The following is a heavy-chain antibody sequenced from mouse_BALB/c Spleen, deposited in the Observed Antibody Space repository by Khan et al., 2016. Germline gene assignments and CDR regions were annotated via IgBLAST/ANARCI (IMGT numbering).Heavy chain of an antibody. CDR2: INPSNGRT. V-gene: IGHV1S81*02. J-gene: IGHJ4*01. Sequence: QVQLQQPGAELVKPGASVKLSCKASGYTFTSYWMHWVKQRPGQGLEWIGEINPSNGRTNYNEKFKSKATLTVDKSSSTAYMQLSSLTSEDSAVYYCEVLRKAMDYWGQGTSVTVSS. CDR3: EVLRKAMDY. CDR1: GYTFTSYW. D-gene: IGHD1-1*01.